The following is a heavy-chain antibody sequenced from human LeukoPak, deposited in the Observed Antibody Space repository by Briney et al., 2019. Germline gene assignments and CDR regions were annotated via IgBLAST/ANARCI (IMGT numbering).Heavy chain of an antibody. CDR2: ISSSSSTI. CDR1: GFTFSSYS. D-gene: IGHD6-13*01. CDR3: AREGQQLVSLGKYYFDY. Sequence: PGGSLRLSCAASGFTFSSYSMNWVRQAPGKGLEWVSYISSSSSTIYYADSVKGRFTISRDNAKNSLYLQMNSLRAEDTAVYYCAREGQQLVSLGKYYFDYWGQGTLVTVSS. V-gene: IGHV3-48*04. J-gene: IGHJ4*02.